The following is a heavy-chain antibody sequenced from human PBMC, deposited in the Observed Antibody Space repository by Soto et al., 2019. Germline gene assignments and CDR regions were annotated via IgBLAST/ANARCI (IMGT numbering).Heavy chain of an antibody. CDR2: ISGIGGST. CDR3: AKGLYVSGWYLDY. J-gene: IGHJ4*02. V-gene: IGHV3-23*01. CDR1: GFTFDDYA. D-gene: IGHD6-19*01. Sequence: GGSLRLSCAASGFTFDDYAMHWVRQAPGKGLEWVSTISGIGGSTYYPDSVKGRFTISRDNSKNSLYLQMDSLRAEDTAVYYCAKGLYVSGWYLDYWGQGTLVTVSS.